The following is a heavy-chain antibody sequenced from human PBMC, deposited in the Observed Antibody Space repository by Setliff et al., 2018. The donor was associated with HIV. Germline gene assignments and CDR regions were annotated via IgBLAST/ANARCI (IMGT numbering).Heavy chain of an antibody. J-gene: IGHJ4*02. D-gene: IGHD2-2*01. CDR3: ARQKKSSSWSPNDY. CDR2: IKQNKSS. Sequence: SETLSLTCAVYGESLSDYYWSWIRQPPGKGLEWIGEIKQNKSSDYNPSLKSRVTMSVDTSKNQLSLKVKSVTAAETAVYYCARQKKSSSWSPNDYWGQGTLVTVSS. V-gene: IGHV4-34*01. CDR1: GESLSDYY.